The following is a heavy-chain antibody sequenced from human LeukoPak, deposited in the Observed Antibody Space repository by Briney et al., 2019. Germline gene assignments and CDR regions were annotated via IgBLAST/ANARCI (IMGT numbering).Heavy chain of an antibody. CDR3: ARMYYYDSGSTDY. V-gene: IGHV3-21*01. D-gene: IGHD3-10*01. J-gene: IGHJ4*02. CDR1: GFTFSSYS. Sequence: PGGSLRLSCTASGFTFSSYSMNWVRQAPGKGLEWVSSISGSTSHIYYADSLKGRFTISRDNAKNSVYLQIDSLRAEDTAVYYCARMYYYDSGSTDYWGQGTLVTVSS. CDR2: ISGSTSHI.